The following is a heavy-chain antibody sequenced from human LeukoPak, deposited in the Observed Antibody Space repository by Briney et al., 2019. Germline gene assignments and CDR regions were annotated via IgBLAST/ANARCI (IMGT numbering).Heavy chain of an antibody. J-gene: IGHJ4*02. D-gene: IGHD6-19*01. V-gene: IGHV3-30*02. CDR2: IRYDGSIK. CDR1: GFTFSSYA. CDR3: AKGIAVAGTELAD. Sequence: GGSLRLSCAASGFTFSSYAMHWVRQAPGKGLEWVSFIRYDGSIKYYADSVEGRFTISRDNSKNTLYLQMNSLRAEDTAVYYCAKGIAVAGTELADWGQGTLVTVSS.